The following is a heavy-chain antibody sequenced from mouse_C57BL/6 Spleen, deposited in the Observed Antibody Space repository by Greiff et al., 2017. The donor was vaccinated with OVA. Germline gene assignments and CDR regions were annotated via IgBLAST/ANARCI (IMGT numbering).Heavy chain of an antibody. V-gene: IGHV1-26*01. D-gene: IGHD2-3*01. J-gene: IGHJ2*01. CDR3: ARLGDGYPFDY. Sequence: VQLQQSGPELVKPGASVQISCKASGYTFTDYYMNWVKQSHGKSLEWIGDINPNNGGTSYNQKFKGKATLTVDKSSSTAYMELRSLTSEDSAVYYCARLGDGYPFDYWGQGTTLTVSS. CDR1: GYTFTDYY. CDR2: INPNNGGT.